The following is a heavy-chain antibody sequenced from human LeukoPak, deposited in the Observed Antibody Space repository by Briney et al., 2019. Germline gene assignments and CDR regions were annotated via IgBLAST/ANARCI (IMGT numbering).Heavy chain of an antibody. D-gene: IGHD3-22*01. Sequence: ASVKVSCKASGYTFISYGISWVRQAPGQGLEWMGWISGYNGNTKYAQKLQGRVTMTTDTSTTTAYLELRSLGSDDTAVYYCARDSFYYDSLNYWGQGTLVTVSS. V-gene: IGHV1-18*01. CDR1: GYTFISYG. CDR3: ARDSFYYDSLNY. J-gene: IGHJ4*02. CDR2: ISGYNGNT.